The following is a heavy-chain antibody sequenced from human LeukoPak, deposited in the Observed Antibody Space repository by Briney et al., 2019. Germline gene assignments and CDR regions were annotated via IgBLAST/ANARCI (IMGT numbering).Heavy chain of an antibody. CDR2: ISGDGDTT. Sequence: GGSLRLSCAASGFTFGDYAMHWVRQAPGKGLEWVSLISGDGDTTYYADSVKGRFTISRDNSKNSRYLQMNSLRTEDTALYYCAKDSGYHILGWFDPWGQGTLVTVSS. CDR3: AKDSGYHILGWFDP. V-gene: IGHV3-43*02. D-gene: IGHD3-9*01. J-gene: IGHJ5*02. CDR1: GFTFGDYA.